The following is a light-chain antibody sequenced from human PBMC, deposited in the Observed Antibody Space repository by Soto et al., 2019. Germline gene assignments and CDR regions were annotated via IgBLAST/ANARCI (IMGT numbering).Light chain of an antibody. J-gene: IGKJ1*01. CDR2: GAS. V-gene: IGKV3-20*01. CDR1: QTINSAY. Sequence: EIVLTQSPGTLSLSPGKRATLSCRASQTINSAYLAWYQQRPGQAPRLLIYGASSRATGIPDRFSGRGSGTDFALTISRLEPEDFAVYYCQQYGSSPWTFGQGTKVDIK. CDR3: QQYGSSPWT.